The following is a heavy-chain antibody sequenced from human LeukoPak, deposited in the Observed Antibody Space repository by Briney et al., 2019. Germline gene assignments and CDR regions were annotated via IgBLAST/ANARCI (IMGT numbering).Heavy chain of an antibody. CDR2: INSDGSST. CDR3: AKPPRGSGEDY. D-gene: IGHD3-10*01. J-gene: IGHJ4*02. V-gene: IGHV3-74*01. Sequence: GGSLRLSCAASGFTFSSYWMHWVRQAPGKGLVWVSRINSDGSSTSYADSVKGRFTISRDNSKNTLYLQMNSLRAEDTAVYYCAKPPRGSGEDYWGQGTLVTVSS. CDR1: GFTFSSYW.